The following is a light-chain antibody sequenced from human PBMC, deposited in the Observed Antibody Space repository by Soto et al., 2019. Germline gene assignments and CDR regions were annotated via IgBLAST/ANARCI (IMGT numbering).Light chain of an antibody. V-gene: IGLV6-57*04. CDR2: EDN. CDR1: SGSIASNY. Sequence: FMLTQPHSVSESPGKTVTISCTRSSGSIASNYVQWYQQRPGSAPTTVIYEDNQRPSGVPDRFSGSIDSSSNSASLTISGLKTEDEAGYYCQSYDSSNVVFGGGTKVTVL. J-gene: IGLJ2*01. CDR3: QSYDSSNVV.